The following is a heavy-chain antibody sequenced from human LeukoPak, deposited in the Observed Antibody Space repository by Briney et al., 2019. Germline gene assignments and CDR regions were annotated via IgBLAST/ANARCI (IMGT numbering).Heavy chain of an antibody. CDR2: ISGSGGSR. D-gene: IGHD2-15*01. V-gene: IGHV3-23*01. CDR1: GFTFSSYA. J-gene: IGHJ4*02. CDR3: AKPRYCSGGSCYGYFDY. Sequence: GGSLRLSCAASGFTFSSYAMSWVRQAPGKGLEWVSAISGSGGSRYYADSVKGRFTISRDNSKNTLYLQMNSLRAEDTAVYYCAKPRYCSGGSCYGYFDYWGQGPLVTVSS.